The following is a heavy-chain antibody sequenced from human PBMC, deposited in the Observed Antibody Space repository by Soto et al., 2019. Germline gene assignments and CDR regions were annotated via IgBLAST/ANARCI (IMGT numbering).Heavy chain of an antibody. CDR1: GFTFNTFD. CDR2: IIGTDGST. J-gene: IGHJ4*02. V-gene: IGHV3-23*01. CDR3: AKGAWLDY. Sequence: GGSLRLSCAASGFTFNTFDMSWVRQAPGKGLEWVSVIIGTDGSTYYADSVRGRFTISRDNSKNTLFLLMNSLRAEDTAVYFCAKGAWLDYWGQGTPVTVSS.